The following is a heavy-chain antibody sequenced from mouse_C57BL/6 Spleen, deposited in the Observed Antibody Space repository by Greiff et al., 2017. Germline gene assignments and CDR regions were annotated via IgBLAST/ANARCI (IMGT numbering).Heavy chain of an antibody. J-gene: IGHJ2*01. V-gene: IGHV1-18*01. CDR3: ARSLYYGRSYFDY. CDR1: GYTFTDYN. D-gene: IGHD1-1*01. Sequence: EVQLQQSGPELVKPGASVKIPCKASGYTFTDYNMDWVKQSHGKSLEWIGDINPNNGGTIYNQKFKGKATLTVDKSSSTAYMERRSLTYDDTAVYYCARSLYYGRSYFDYWGQGTTRTVSS. CDR2: INPNNGGT.